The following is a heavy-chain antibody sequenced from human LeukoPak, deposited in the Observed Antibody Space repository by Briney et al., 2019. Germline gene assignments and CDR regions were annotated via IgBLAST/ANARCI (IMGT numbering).Heavy chain of an antibody. Sequence: GGSLRLSCAASGFTFSSYAMHWVRQAPGKGLEYVSAISSNGGSTYYANSVKGRFTISRDNSKNTLYLQMDSLRAEDMAVYYCARVLCSGGSCYSSNGMDVWGQGTTVTVSS. V-gene: IGHV3-64*01. CDR1: GFTFSSYA. CDR3: ARVLCSGGSCYSSNGMDV. D-gene: IGHD2-15*01. CDR2: ISSNGGST. J-gene: IGHJ6*02.